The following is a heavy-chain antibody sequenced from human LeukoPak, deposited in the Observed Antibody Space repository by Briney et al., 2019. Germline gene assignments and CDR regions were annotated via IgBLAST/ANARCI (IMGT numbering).Heavy chain of an antibody. CDR2: IYYSGST. CDR1: GGSISSYY. CDR3: ARDLVVVVPGGETYYYYGMDV. D-gene: IGHD2-2*01. Sequence: SETLPLTCTVSGGSISSYYWSWIRQPPGKGLEWVGYIYYSGSTNYNPSLKSRVTISVDTSKNQFSLKLSSVTAADTAVYYCARDLVVVVPGGETYYYYGMDVWGKGTTVTVSS. J-gene: IGHJ6*04. V-gene: IGHV4-59*01.